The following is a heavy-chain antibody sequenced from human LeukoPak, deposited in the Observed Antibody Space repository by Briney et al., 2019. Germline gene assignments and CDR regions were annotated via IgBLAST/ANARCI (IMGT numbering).Heavy chain of an antibody. CDR3: AREYSGSGNFDC. D-gene: IGHD3-10*01. J-gene: IGHJ4*02. CDR2: INADSGGT. V-gene: IGHV1-2*02. Sequence: ASVKVSCKASEYTFTGYYVHWVRQAPGQGLEYMGWINADSGGTKYAQKLQGRVTMTRDTSICTAYMEVSGLRSDDTAVYYCAREYSGSGNFDCWGQGTLVTVSS. CDR1: EYTFTGYY.